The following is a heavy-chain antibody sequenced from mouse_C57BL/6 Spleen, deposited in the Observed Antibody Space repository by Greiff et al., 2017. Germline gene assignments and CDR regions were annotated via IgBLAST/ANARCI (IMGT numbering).Heavy chain of an antibody. CDR3: VRDWTYYGSSYWYFDV. V-gene: IGHV10-3*01. Sequence: DVQLQESGGGLVQPKGSLKLSCAASGFTFNTYAMHWVRQAPGKGLEWVARIRSKSSNYATYYADSVKDRFTISRDDSQSMLYLQMNNLKTEDTAMYYCVRDWTYYGSSYWYFDVWGTGTTVTVSS. J-gene: IGHJ1*03. CDR1: GFTFNTYA. CDR2: IRSKSSNYAT. D-gene: IGHD1-1*01.